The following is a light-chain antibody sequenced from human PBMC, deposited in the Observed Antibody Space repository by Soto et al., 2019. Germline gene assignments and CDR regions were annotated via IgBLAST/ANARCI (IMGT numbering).Light chain of an antibody. CDR2: DAS. Sequence: DIQMTQSPSTLSASVGDRVTITCRASQSISTWLAWYQQKPGKAPKLLIYDASSLESGVPSRFSGSGSGTEFTLTISSLQPEDFASYYCQQYNSYSTFGQGTKEEIK. CDR1: QSISTW. V-gene: IGKV1-5*01. J-gene: IGKJ1*01. CDR3: QQYNSYST.